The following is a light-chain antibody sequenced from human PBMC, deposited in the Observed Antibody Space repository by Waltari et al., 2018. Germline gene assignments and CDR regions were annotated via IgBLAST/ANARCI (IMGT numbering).Light chain of an antibody. J-gene: IGLJ2*01. Sequence: QSVLTQPPSVSAAPGQKVTISCSGSSSNIGNDYVSWYQPLPGTAPKLFIYENNKRPSGIPDRFPGSKSGTSATLGSTGLQTGDEADYYCGTWDTSLSALIFGGGTKLTVL. V-gene: IGLV1-51*02. CDR1: SSNIGNDY. CDR2: ENN. CDR3: GTWDTSLSALI.